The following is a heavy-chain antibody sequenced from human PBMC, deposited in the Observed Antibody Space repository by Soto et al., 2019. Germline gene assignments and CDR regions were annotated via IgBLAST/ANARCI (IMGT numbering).Heavy chain of an antibody. D-gene: IGHD5-12*01. J-gene: IGHJ6*03. CDR1: GFTFNNYA. Sequence: GGSLRLSCAASGFTFNNYAMSWVRQAPGKGLEWVSVISGSGGNTYYADSVKGRFTISRDNSKNTLYLQMISLRAEDTAVFYCAKDQGSIRAPYYMDVWGKGTTVTVSS. V-gene: IGHV3-23*01. CDR3: AKDQGSIRAPYYMDV. CDR2: ISGSGGNT.